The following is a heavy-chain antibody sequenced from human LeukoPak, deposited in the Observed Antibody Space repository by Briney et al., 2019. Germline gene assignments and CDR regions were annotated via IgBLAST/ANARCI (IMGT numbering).Heavy chain of an antibody. J-gene: IGHJ4*02. D-gene: IGHD3-3*01. CDR2: ISHSGTT. Sequence: SETLSLTCTVSGAFIGRDSWGWIRQPPGKGLEWIGYISHSGTTDYKASLESRVTISRDTSKNQFSLNQNSVTAADTAVYYCASTPITVFGVVSHFDYWGQGTLVTVSS. CDR1: GAFIGRDS. V-gene: IGHV4-59*01. CDR3: ASTPITVFGVVSHFDY.